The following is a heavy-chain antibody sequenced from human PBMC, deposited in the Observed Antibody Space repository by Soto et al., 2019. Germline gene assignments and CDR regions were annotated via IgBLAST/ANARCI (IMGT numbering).Heavy chain of an antibody. CDR3: ARGSTSFDP. D-gene: IGHD1-26*01. J-gene: IGHJ5*02. CDR2: VSYIGDT. V-gene: IGHV4-59*01. Sequence: QVQLRESGPGLVKSSETLSLTCSVSGDSTSDYFWTWIRQTPGEGLEWIGCVSYIGDTNYNPTLKSRLTISLARSKNRLSLNLYSVTAADTAVYYCARGSTSFDPWGQGTLVTVSS. CDR1: GDSTSDYF.